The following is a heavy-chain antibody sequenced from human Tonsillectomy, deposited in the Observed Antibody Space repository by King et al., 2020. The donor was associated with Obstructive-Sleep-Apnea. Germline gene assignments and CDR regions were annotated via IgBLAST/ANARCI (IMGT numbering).Heavy chain of an antibody. CDR1: AYTLTSYG. Sequence: VQSGAEVKKPGASVKVSCKASAYTLTSYGISWVRQAPGQGLEWMGWISVYSGNTNYAQRLQGRVTMTTDTSTSTAYMELRSLRSDDTAVYYCARDIKQYYHSYGVDVWGQGTTVTVSS. V-gene: IGHV1-18*04. J-gene: IGHJ6*02. CDR3: ARDIKQYYHSYGVDV. CDR2: ISVYSGNT.